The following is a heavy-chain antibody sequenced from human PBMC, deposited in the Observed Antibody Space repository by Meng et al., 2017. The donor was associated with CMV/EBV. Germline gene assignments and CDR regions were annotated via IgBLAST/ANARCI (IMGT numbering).Heavy chain of an antibody. V-gene: IGHV3-73*01. CDR3: TRQVDSSSWYYYYYGMDV. D-gene: IGHD6-6*01. CDR2: IRSKANSYAT. Sequence: GGSLRLSCAASGFTFSGSAMHWVRQASGKGLEWVGRIRSKANSYATAYAASVKGRFTISRDDSKNTAYLQMNSLKTEDTAVYYCTRQVDSSSWYYYYYGMDVWGQGTTVTV. CDR1: GFTFSGSA. J-gene: IGHJ6*02.